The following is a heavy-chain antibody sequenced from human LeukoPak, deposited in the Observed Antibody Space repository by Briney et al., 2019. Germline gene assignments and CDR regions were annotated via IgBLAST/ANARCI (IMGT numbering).Heavy chain of an antibody. CDR1: GFTVSNNY. J-gene: IGHJ4*02. D-gene: IGHD3/OR15-3a*01. V-gene: IGHV3-53*01. CDR2: IYSSGNT. Sequence: GGSLRLSCAASGFTVSNNYMSWVRQAPGKGLEWVSVIYSSGNTYYTDSVKGRFTISRDNSKNTLYLQMNSLRAEDTAVYYCARDGLDRGSREYYFDFWGQGTLVTVSS. CDR3: ARDGLDRGSREYYFDF.